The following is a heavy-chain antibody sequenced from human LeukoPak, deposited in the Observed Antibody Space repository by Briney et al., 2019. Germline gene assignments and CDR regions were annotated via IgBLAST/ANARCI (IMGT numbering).Heavy chain of an antibody. Sequence: GGSLRLSCAASGFTFSSYEMNWVRQAPGKGLEWVSYISSSGSTIYYADSVKGRFTISRDNSKNTLYLQMNSLRAEDTAVYYCAKMGQGHGKIYWGQGTLVTVSS. CDR2: ISSSGSTI. D-gene: IGHD1-26*01. CDR3: AKMGQGHGKIY. V-gene: IGHV3-48*03. J-gene: IGHJ4*02. CDR1: GFTFSSYE.